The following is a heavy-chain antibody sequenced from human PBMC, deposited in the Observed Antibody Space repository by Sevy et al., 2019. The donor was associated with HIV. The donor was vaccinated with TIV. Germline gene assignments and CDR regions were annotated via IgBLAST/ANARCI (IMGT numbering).Heavy chain of an antibody. CDR3: ARDRHCSSTSCYYYYYYYGMDV. V-gene: IGHV3-33*01. Sequence: GGSLRLSCAASGFTFSSYGMHWVRQAPGKGLEWVAVIWYDGSNKYYADSVKGRFTISRDNSKNTLYLQMNSLRAEDTAVYDCARDRHCSSTSCYYYYYYYGMDVWGQGTTVTVSS. CDR2: IWYDGSNK. CDR1: GFTFSSYG. J-gene: IGHJ6*02. D-gene: IGHD2-2*01.